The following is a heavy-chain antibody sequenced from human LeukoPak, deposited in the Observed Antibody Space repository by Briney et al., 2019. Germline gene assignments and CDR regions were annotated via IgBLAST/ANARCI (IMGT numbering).Heavy chain of an antibody. V-gene: IGHV1-18*01. D-gene: IGHD3-10*01. Sequence: ASVKVSCKASGYTFTRNGISWVRQAPGQGLEWMGWISTYNGNTNYAQNLQGRVTMTTDTSTSTAYMELRSLISDDTAVYYCARGRFGELFNWFDPWGQGTLVTVSS. CDR2: ISTYNGNT. CDR1: GYTFTRNG. J-gene: IGHJ5*02. CDR3: ARGRFGELFNWFDP.